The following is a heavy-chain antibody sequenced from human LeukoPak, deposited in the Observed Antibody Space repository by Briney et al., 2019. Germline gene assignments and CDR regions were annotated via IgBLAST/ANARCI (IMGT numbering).Heavy chain of an antibody. V-gene: IGHV4-34*01. Sequence: SETLSLTCAVYGGSFSGYYWSWIRQPPGKGLERIGEINHSGSTNYNPSLKSRVTISVDTSKNQFSLKLSSVTAADTAVYYCARLYQYYYDSSGYYYDSSGYYYFDSWGQGTLVTVSS. CDR1: GGSFSGYY. CDR3: ARLYQYYYDSSGYYYDSSGYYYFDS. J-gene: IGHJ4*02. CDR2: INHSGST. D-gene: IGHD3-22*01.